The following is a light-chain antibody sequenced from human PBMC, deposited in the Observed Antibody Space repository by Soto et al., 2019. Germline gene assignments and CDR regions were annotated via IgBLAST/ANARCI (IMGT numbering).Light chain of an antibody. CDR1: QSISSW. J-gene: IGKJ4*01. CDR2: KAS. Sequence: DIQMTQSPSTLSASVEDRVTITCRASQSISSWLAWYQQKPGKAPNLLIYKASSLESGVPSRFSGSGSGTEFTLTISSLQPDDFATYYCQQYNSYQLTFGGGTKVEIK. CDR3: QQYNSYQLT. V-gene: IGKV1-5*03.